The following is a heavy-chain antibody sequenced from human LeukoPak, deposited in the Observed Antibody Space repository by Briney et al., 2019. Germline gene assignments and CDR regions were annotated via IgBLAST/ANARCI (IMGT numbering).Heavy chain of an antibody. CDR1: GYTFTGYY. V-gene: IGHV1-2*02. CDR3: ARAPKGVTTGYFDH. D-gene: IGHD1-26*01. CDR2: INPNSGGT. Sequence: ASVKVSCKASGYTFTGYYMHWVRQAPGQGLEWMGWINPNSGGTNYAQKFQGRVTLTRDTSTSTVYMELSSLRSDDTAVYYCARAPKGVTTGYFDHWGRGTLVTVSS. J-gene: IGHJ4*02.